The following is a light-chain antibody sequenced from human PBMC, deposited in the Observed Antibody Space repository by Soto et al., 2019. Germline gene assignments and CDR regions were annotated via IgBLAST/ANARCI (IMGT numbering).Light chain of an antibody. V-gene: IGKV1-39*01. CDR3: QQSYSSPWT. CDR2: SAS. J-gene: IGKJ1*01. Sequence: DIQMTQSPSSLSASVGDRVTITCRASQSISSYLNWYHEKPGKAPKLLIYSASSFQSVVPSRFSGSGSGTDFTITISSLQPEVFATYYCQQSYSSPWTFGHGTKVEIK. CDR1: QSISSY.